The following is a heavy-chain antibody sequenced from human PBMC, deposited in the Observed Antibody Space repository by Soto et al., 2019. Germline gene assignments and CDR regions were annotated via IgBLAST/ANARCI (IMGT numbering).Heavy chain of an antibody. CDR2: IYHSGST. D-gene: IGHD6-6*01. CDR3: VRESVASGPNYFDT. CDR1: GVTITSGRSS. V-gene: IGHV4-30-2*06. Sequence: SDTLSLTCSVSGVTITSGRSSWNWIRQSPGKGLEWIAYIYHSGSTYYNPSLKSRVTISVDRSENQFSLKLTSVTAADTAVYYCVRESVASGPNYFDTWGPGTLVTVSS. J-gene: IGHJ5*02.